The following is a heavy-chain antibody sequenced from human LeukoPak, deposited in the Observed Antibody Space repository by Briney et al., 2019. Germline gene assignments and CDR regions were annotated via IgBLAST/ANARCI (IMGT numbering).Heavy chain of an antibody. Sequence: SVKVSCKASGGTFSSYAISWVRQAPGQGLEWMGRIIPILGIANYAQKFQGRVTITADKSTSIAYMELSSLRSEDTAVYYCARMGIAAAGSILDFDYWGQGTLVTVSS. D-gene: IGHD6-13*01. CDR2: IIPILGIA. CDR3: ARMGIAAAGSILDFDY. V-gene: IGHV1-69*04. CDR1: GGTFSSYA. J-gene: IGHJ4*02.